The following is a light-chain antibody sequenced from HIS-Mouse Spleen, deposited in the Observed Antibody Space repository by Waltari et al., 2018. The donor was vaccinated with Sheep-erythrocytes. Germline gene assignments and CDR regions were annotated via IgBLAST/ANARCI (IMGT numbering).Light chain of an antibody. V-gene: IGLV3-1*01. CDR2: QDS. Sequence: PGQTASITCSGDNLGDKYACWYQQKPGQSPVLVIYQDSKRPSGIPERFSGSNSGNTATLTISGTQAMDEADYYCQAWDSSTAVFGGGTKLTVL. J-gene: IGLJ2*01. CDR1: NLGDKY. CDR3: QAWDSSTAV.